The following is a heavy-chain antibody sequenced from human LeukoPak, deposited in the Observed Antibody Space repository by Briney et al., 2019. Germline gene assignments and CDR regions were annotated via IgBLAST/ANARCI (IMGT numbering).Heavy chain of an antibody. CDR2: INPSGNST. CDR3: APSAFDY. V-gene: IGHV1-46*02. J-gene: IGHJ4*02. CDR1: GYTFNNYY. Sequence: RASVKVSYKASGYTFNNYYMHWVRQAPGQGLEWMGVINPSGNSTSYAQKFQGRVTMTWDTSTSTVYMEVSSLRFEDTAVYYCAPSAFDYWGQGTLVTVSP. D-gene: IGHD3-10*01.